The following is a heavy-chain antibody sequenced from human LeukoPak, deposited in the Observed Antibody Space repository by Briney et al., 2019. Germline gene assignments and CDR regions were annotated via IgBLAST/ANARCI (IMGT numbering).Heavy chain of an antibody. CDR1: GGSISSSSYY. J-gene: IGHJ6*02. V-gene: IGHV4-39*07. CDR2: IYYSGST. Sequence: SETLSLTCTVSGGSISSSSYYWGWIRRPPGKGLEWIGSIYYSGSTYYNPSLKSRVTISVDTSKNQFSLKLSSVTAADTAVYYCARDGVVAFPTLYYYYGMDVWGQGTTVTVSS. CDR3: ARDGVVAFPTLYYYYGMDV. D-gene: IGHD2-15*01.